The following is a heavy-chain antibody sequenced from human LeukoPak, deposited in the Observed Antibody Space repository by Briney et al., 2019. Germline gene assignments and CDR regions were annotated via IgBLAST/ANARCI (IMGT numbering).Heavy chain of an antibody. Sequence: PGGSLRLSCAASGFTFSSYTLNGVRQAPGKGLEWVSSISSSSAYIYYAASVKGRFTISRDNAKNSLYLQMNSLRAEDTAVYYCARLEAAVFDYWGQGTLVTVSS. CDR2: ISSSSAYI. CDR1: GFTFSSYT. D-gene: IGHD6-13*01. V-gene: IGHV3-21*01. CDR3: ARLEAAVFDY. J-gene: IGHJ4*02.